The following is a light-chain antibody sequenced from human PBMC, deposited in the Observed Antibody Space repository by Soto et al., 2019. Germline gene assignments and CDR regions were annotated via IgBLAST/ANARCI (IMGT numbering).Light chain of an antibody. CDR1: QSVRSN. J-gene: IGKJ3*01. CDR2: SAS. Sequence: EIVMTQSPATLSVSPGERTTLSCRASQSVRSNLAWYQQKPGQAPRLLIFSASTRATGIPARFSGSGSGTEFTLTISSLQSEDSAVYYCHQYNNWLLFTFGPGTKVDI. V-gene: IGKV3-15*01. CDR3: HQYNNWLLFT.